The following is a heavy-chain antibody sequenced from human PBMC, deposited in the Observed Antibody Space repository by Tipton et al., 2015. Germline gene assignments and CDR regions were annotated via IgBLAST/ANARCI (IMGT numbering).Heavy chain of an antibody. CDR2: INYRGNT. CDR1: GDSISSYY. D-gene: IGHD6-13*01. CDR3: ARESAAGTWYGMDV. J-gene: IGHJ6*02. Sequence: TLSLTCTVSGDSISSYYWSWIRQPPGKGLEWIGYINYRGNTYYSPSLKSRIAISLDTSKNQFSLMLRSVTAADTAFYYCARESAAGTWYGMDVWGQGTTVTVSS. V-gene: IGHV4-59*12.